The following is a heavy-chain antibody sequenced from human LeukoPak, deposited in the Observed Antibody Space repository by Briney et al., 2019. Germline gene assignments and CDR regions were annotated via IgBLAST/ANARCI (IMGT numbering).Heavy chain of an antibody. D-gene: IGHD2-2*01. Sequence: PSETLSLTCTVSGGSISSSSYYWGWIRQPPGKGLEWIGSIYYSGSTYYNPSLKSRVTISVDTSKNQFSLKLSSVTAADTAVYYCARGGSTLTRLYQLQRGDAFDIWGQGTMVTVSS. CDR2: IYYSGST. CDR1: GGSISSSSYY. V-gene: IGHV4-39*07. J-gene: IGHJ3*02. CDR3: ARGGSTLTRLYQLQRGDAFDI.